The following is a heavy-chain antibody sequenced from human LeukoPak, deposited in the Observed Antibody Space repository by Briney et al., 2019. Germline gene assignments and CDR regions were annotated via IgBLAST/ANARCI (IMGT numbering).Heavy chain of an antibody. D-gene: IGHD2-8*02. CDR3: ARSPYCTGGVNAFDV. CDR2: IDWDEDK. V-gene: IGHV2-70*11. CDR1: GGSISTYYW. J-gene: IGHJ3*01. Sequence: TLSLTCTVSGGSISTYYWSWIRQPPGKALEWLARIDWDEDKYYSTSLKTRLTISKDTSTNQVVLIMTNMEPVDTATYYCARSPYCTGGVNAFDVWGQGTLVTVSS.